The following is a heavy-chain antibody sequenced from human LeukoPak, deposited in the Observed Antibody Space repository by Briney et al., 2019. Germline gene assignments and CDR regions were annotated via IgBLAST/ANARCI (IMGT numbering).Heavy chain of an antibody. Sequence: ASVKVSCKASGYTFTSYGISWVRQAPGQGLEWMGWISAYNGNTNYAQKLQGRVTMATDTSTSTAYMELRSLRSDDTAVYYCARVCCGGDTYAFDIWGQGTMVTVSS. CDR2: ISAYNGNT. V-gene: IGHV1-18*01. J-gene: IGHJ3*02. D-gene: IGHD2-21*02. CDR1: GYTFTSYG. CDR3: ARVCCGGDTYAFDI.